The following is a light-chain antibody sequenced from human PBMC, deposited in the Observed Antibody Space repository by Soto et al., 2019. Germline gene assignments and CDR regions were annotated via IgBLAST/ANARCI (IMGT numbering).Light chain of an antibody. CDR1: SSDVGNYNL. J-gene: IGLJ1*01. V-gene: IGLV2-14*02. CDR2: EGS. Sequence: QSALTQPASVSGSPGQSITISCTGTSSDVGNYNLVSWYQQHPGKAPKLMISEGSKRSSGVSNRFSGSKSGNTASLTISGLQAEDEADYYCCSYTTSSTLYVFGPGTKLTVL. CDR3: CSYTTSSTLYV.